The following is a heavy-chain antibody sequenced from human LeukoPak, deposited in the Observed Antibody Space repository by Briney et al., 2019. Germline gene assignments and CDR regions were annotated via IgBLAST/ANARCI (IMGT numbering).Heavy chain of an antibody. Sequence: SETLSLTCTVSGGSISSSSCYWGWIRQPPGKGLEWIGSIYYSGSTYYNPSLKSRVTISVDTSKNQFSLKLSSVTAADTAVYYCPLGELSPFDYWGQGTLVTVSS. CDR3: PLGELSPFDY. CDR2: IYYSGST. J-gene: IGHJ4*02. D-gene: IGHD3-16*02. V-gene: IGHV4-39*01. CDR1: GGSISSSSCY.